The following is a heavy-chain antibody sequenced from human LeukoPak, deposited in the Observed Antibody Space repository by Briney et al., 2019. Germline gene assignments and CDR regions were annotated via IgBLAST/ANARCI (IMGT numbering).Heavy chain of an antibody. CDR3: AKAGAVRFDP. V-gene: IGHV3-23*01. CDR1: GFTFSSYW. CDR2: ISGSGDST. D-gene: IGHD3-10*01. J-gene: IGHJ5*02. Sequence: GGSLRLSCAASGFTFSSYWMSWVRQAPGKGLEWVSGISGSGDSTYYADSVKGRFTISRDNSKDTLYLQMSSLRAEDTAVYYCAKAGAVRFDPWGQGTLVTVSS.